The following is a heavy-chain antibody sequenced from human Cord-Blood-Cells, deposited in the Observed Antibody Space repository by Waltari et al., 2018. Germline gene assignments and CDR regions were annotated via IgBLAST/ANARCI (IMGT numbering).Heavy chain of an antibody. J-gene: IGHJ6*02. V-gene: IGHV1-69*01. CDR3: ARALRGSYHSYGMDV. CDR2: IIPIFGTA. D-gene: IGHD1-26*01. CDR1: GATFSRYA. Sequence: QAHLAQSAAEATKPGASVMVSCKAAGATFSRYAISWLRRAPGPGLEWMGGIIPIFGTANYAQKFQCRVTITADESASTAYMELSSLRSEDTAVYYCARALRGSYHSYGMDVWGQGTTVTVSS.